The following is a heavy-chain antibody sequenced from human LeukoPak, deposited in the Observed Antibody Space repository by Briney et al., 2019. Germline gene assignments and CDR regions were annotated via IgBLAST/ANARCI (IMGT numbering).Heavy chain of an antibody. Sequence: GGSLRLSCVVSGFNVNNNYVSWVRQAPGKGLEWVSVIYAGETIKYADSVKGRFTISRDNSKNTVYLQMNSLRAEDTALYYCATIGTGDYREDSWGQGTLVTVSS. CDR1: GFNVNNNY. CDR2: IYAGETI. V-gene: IGHV3-66*01. J-gene: IGHJ4*02. CDR3: ATIGTGDYREDS. D-gene: IGHD3/OR15-3a*01.